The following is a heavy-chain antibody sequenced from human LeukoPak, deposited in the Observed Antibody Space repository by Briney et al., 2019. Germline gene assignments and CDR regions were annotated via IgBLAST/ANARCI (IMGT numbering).Heavy chain of an antibody. Sequence: SVKVSCKASGGTFSSYTISWVRQAPGQGLEWMGRIIPILGIANYAQKFQGRVTITADKSTSTAYMELSSLRSEDTAVYYYARVVDTAMVGYYMDVWGKGTTVTVSS. D-gene: IGHD5-18*01. J-gene: IGHJ6*03. CDR1: GGTFSSYT. V-gene: IGHV1-69*02. CDR2: IIPILGIA. CDR3: ARVVDTAMVGYYMDV.